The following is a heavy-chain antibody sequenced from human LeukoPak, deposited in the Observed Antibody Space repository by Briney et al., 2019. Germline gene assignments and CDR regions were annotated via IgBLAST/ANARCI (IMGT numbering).Heavy chain of an antibody. J-gene: IGHJ4*02. D-gene: IGHD3-22*01. CDR2: ISGSGDNT. CDR1: GFTFDDYA. CDR3: AKGSYYDSSGSFYFDY. Sequence: GGSLGLSCAASGFTFDDYAMSWVRQAPGKGLEWVSGISGSGDNTYYADSVKGRFTISRDNSKNTLYVHMNSLGTEDTAAYYCAKGSYYDSSGSFYFDYWGQGTLVTVSS. V-gene: IGHV3-23*01.